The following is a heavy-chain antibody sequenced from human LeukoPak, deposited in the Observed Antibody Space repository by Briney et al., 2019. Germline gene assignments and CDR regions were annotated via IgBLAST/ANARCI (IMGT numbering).Heavy chain of an antibody. CDR2: TSSNGGST. J-gene: IGHJ4*02. CDR1: GFTFSSYA. Sequence: GGSLRLSCAASGFTFSSYAMHWVRQAPGKGLEYVSATSSNGGSTYYANSVKGRFTISRDNSKNTLYLQMGSLRAEDTAVYYCASPTYYYGSGGDYWGQGTLVTVSS. V-gene: IGHV3-64*01. D-gene: IGHD3-10*01. CDR3: ASPTYYYGSGGDY.